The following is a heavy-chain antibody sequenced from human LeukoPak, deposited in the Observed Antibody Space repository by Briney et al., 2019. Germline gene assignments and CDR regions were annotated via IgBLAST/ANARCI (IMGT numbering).Heavy chain of an antibody. D-gene: IGHD3-22*01. CDR2: ISGSSTYT. CDR1: GFTFSDSY. J-gene: IGHJ4*02. Sequence: GGSLRLSCAASGFTFSDSYMSWIRQAPGKGLEWVSYISGSSTYTDYADSVKGRFTISRDNARNSLYLQMNSLRDEDTAVYYCARAVMVSLGYDSRRYSQDWGQGSLVTVSS. V-gene: IGHV3-11*06. CDR3: ARAVMVSLGYDSRRYSQD.